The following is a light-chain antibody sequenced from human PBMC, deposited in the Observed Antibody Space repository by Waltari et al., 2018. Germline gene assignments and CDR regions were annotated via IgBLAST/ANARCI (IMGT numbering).Light chain of an antibody. CDR1: SPNIGSNHE. CDR3: QSYDSSLRGRV. J-gene: IGLJ3*02. Sequence: QSVLTQPPSVSGAPGQRVIISCHGSSPNIGSNHEVHWYKQLPGTAPKLLMYGTANRPSGVPDRFSGSKSGMSASLAITGLQADDEADYYCQSYDSSLRGRVFGGGTKLTVL. V-gene: IGLV1-40*01. CDR2: GTA.